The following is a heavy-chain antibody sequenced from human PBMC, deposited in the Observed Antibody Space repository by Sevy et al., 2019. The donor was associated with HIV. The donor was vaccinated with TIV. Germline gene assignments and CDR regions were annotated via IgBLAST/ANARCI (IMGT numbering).Heavy chain of an antibody. Sequence: ASVKVSCKASGGTFSSYAISWVRQAPGQGLEWMGGIIPIFGTANYAQKFQGRVTITADESTSTAYMELGSLGSEDTAVYYCARGPAAAGFYYYYYGMDVWGQGTTVTVSS. CDR1: GGTFSSYA. V-gene: IGHV1-69*13. J-gene: IGHJ6*02. CDR3: ARGPAAAGFYYYYYGMDV. CDR2: IIPIFGTA. D-gene: IGHD6-13*01.